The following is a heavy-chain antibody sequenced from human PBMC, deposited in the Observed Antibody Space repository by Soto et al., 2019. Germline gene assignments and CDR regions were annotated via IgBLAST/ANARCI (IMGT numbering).Heavy chain of an antibody. CDR3: AKDAVYNDGLWLMDH. Sequence: GGSVRLSXTASGLPHSNFAMMWVRQAPGKGLECISGIYGSGRGIEYADSVKGRFTISRDNSKNTVYLQMTDLRVDDTAVYYCAKDAVYNDGLWLMDHWGQGTQVTVSS. J-gene: IGHJ4*02. V-gene: IGHV3-23*05. CDR1: GLPHSNFA. D-gene: IGHD2-21*01. CDR2: IYGSGRGI.